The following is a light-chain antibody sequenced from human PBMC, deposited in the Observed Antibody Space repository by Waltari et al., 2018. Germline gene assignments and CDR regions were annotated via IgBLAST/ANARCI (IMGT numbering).Light chain of an antibody. V-gene: IGKV1-5*03. CDR1: QSINSW. CDR3: QQYDSFPYT. CDR2: KAS. Sequence: DIQMTQSPSTLSASIGDRVTFTSRPSQSINSWLAWYQQKPGKAPKLLIYKASNLDSWVPSRFSGSGSGTEFTVTISSLQPNDLATYYCQQYDSFPYTFGQGTKLEIK. J-gene: IGKJ2*01.